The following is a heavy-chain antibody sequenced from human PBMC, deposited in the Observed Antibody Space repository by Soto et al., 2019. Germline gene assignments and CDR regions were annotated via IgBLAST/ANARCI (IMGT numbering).Heavy chain of an antibody. J-gene: IGHJ4*02. D-gene: IGHD3-10*01. CDR2: IYAGGSI. CDR1: GFTVSDNY. CDR3: ARGFPSMAYYGEYYFGF. Sequence: PGGSLRLSCEASGFTVSDNYMSWVRQAPGKGLEWVSVIYAGGSIYYVDSVQGRFTISRDNCRNTLYLQMNSFRAEDTAVYYCARGFPSMAYYGEYYFGFWGQGALVTVSS. V-gene: IGHV3-53*01.